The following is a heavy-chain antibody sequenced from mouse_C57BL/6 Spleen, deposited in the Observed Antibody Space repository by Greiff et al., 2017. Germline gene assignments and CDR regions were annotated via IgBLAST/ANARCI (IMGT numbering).Heavy chain of an antibody. V-gene: IGHV5-6*01. J-gene: IGHJ2*01. CDR1: GFTFSSYC. Sequence: EVQLVESGGDLVKPGGSLKLSCAASGFTFSSYCMSWVRQTPDKRLEWVATISSGGSYTYYADSVKGRFTISRDTAKNTLYLQMSSLKSEDTAMYYCARQRMARAYYFDYWGQGTTLTVAS. CDR2: ISSGGSYT. D-gene: IGHD3-3*01. CDR3: ARQRMARAYYFDY.